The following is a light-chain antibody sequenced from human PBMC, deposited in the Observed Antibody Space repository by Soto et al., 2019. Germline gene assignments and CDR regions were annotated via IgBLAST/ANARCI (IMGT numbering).Light chain of an antibody. J-gene: IGKJ5*01. CDR3: QQDTKGPFGT. CDR1: QSVTTN. V-gene: IGKV3-15*01. Sequence: SPAALSVSPGERATLSCRASQSVTTNLAWYQQKPGQAPRLLIYGASTRATGIPARFSGSGSGTEFTLTISSLQSEDFAVYYWQQDTKGPFGTFGQGNRREI. CDR2: GAS.